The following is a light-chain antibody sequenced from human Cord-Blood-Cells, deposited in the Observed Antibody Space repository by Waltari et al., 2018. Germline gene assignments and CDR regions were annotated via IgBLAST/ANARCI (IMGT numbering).Light chain of an antibody. CDR2: KAS. CDR3: QQYNSYWT. Sequence: DLQMTQSPSTLSASVGDRVTITCRASQSISSWLAWYQKKPGKAPKLLIYKASSLESGVPSRFSVSGSGTEFTLTISSLQPDDFATYYCQQYNSYWTFGQGTKVEIK. J-gene: IGKJ1*01. V-gene: IGKV1-5*03. CDR1: QSISSW.